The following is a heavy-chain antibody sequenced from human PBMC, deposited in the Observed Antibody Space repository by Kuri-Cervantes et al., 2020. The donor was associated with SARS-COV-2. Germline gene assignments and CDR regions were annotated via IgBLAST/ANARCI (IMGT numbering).Heavy chain of an antibody. J-gene: IGHJ4*02. V-gene: IGHV1-8*01. CDR2: MNPNSGNT. CDR1: GYTFTSYD. Sequence: ASVKVSCKASGYTFTSYDVNWVRQATGQGLEWMGWMNPNSGNTGYAQKFQGRVTMTRNTSISTAYMELSSLRSEDTAAYYCARGLRPAAAGTGYWGQGTLVTVSS. CDR3: ARGLRPAAAGTGY. D-gene: IGHD6-13*01.